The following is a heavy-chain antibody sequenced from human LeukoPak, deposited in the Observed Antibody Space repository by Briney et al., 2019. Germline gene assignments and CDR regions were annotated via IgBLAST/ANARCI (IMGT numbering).Heavy chain of an antibody. CDR2: FDPEDGET. CDR3: ATVSYRFSWFDP. J-gene: IGHJ5*02. CDR1: GYTLTELS. D-gene: IGHD1-26*01. V-gene: IGHV1-24*01. Sequence: ASVKVSCKVSGYTLTELSMHWVRQAPGKGLEWMGGFDPEDGETIYAQKFQGRVTMTEDTSTDTAYMELSSLRSEDTAVYFCATVSYRFSWFDPWGQGTLVTVSS.